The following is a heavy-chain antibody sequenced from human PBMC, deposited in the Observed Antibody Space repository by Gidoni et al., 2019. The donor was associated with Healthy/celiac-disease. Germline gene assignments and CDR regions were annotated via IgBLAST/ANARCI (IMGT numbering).Heavy chain of an antibody. CDR3: ARVRRGTVTLFDY. Sequence: QLQLQESGSGLVKPSQTLSLTCAVSGGSISSGGYACRWFRQPPGKGLEWIGYIYHSGSTYYNPSIKSRVTISVERSKNQFSLKLSSVTAADTAVYYCARVRRGTVTLFDYWGQGTLVTVSS. CDR2: IYHSGST. D-gene: IGHD4-17*01. V-gene: IGHV4-30-2*01. CDR1: GGSISSGGYA. J-gene: IGHJ4*02.